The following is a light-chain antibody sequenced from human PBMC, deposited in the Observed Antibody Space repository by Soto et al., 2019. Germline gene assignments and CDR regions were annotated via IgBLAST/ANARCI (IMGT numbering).Light chain of an antibody. CDR3: QQYNNWPRT. CDR1: QSVSSN. V-gene: IGKV3-15*01. CDR2: GTS. J-gene: IGKJ1*01. Sequence: EIVMTQSPATLSVSPGQRATLSCRASQSVSSNLAWYQLKPGQAPRLLIYGTSTRATGIPARFSGSGSGTEFTLTISSLQSEDFAVYYCQQYNNWPRTFGQGTTVEIK.